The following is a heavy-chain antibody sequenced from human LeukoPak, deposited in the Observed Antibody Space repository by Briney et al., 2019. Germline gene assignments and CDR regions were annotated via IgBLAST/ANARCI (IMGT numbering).Heavy chain of an antibody. CDR2: INHSGST. Sequence: SETLSLTCAVDGGSFSGYYWSWIRQPPGKGREWIGEINHSGSTNYNPSLKSGVTISVDTSRNQFSLKLSSATAADTAVYYCARVSSPHCSGGSCYSRFYAFDIWGQGTMVTVSS. CDR1: GGSFSGYY. D-gene: IGHD2-15*01. J-gene: IGHJ3*02. CDR3: ARVSSPHCSGGSCYSRFYAFDI. V-gene: IGHV4-34*01.